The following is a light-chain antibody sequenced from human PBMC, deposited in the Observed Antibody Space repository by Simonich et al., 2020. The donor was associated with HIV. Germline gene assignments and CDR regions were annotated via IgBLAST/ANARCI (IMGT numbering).Light chain of an antibody. V-gene: IGKV1-39*01. Sequence: DIQMTQSPSSLSASVGDRVTITCRASHGISSALAWYQQKPGKAPKLLIYAASSLQSGVPSRFRGSGSGTDFTLTISRLQPEDFATYFCQQSYITSYTFGPGTKLEIK. J-gene: IGKJ2*01. CDR1: HGISSA. CDR2: AAS. CDR3: QQSYITSYT.